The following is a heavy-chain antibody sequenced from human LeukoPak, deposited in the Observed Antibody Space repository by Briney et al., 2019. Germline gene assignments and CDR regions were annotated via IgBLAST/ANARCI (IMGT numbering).Heavy chain of an antibody. V-gene: IGHV1-69*05. D-gene: IGHD3-3*01. CDR1: GGTFSSYA. CDR2: IIPIFGTA. CDR3: ARSGPDFWSGPNYYYMDV. J-gene: IGHJ6*03. Sequence: SVKVSCKASGGTFSSYAISWVRQAPGQGLEWMGGIIPIFGTANYAQKFQGRVTITTDESTSTAYMELSSLRSEDTAVHYCARSGPDFWSGPNYYYMDVWGKGTTVTVSS.